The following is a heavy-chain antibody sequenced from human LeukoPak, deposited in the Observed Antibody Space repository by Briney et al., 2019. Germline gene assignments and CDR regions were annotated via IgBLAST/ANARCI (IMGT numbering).Heavy chain of an antibody. V-gene: IGHV3-66*01. Sequence: GGSLRLSCAASEFSVSRNYMTWVRQAPGEGLEWVSLIYSGGSTSYADSVKGRFTISRDNSKNTPYLQMNSLRAEDTAVYYCAREGNYYDMDVWGQGTTVTVSS. CDR3: AREGNYYDMDV. J-gene: IGHJ6*02. CDR1: EFSVSRNY. CDR2: IYSGGST.